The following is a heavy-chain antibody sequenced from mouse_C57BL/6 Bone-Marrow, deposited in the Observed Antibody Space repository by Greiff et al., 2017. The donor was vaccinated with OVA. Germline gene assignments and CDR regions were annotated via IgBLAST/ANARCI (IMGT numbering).Heavy chain of an antibody. V-gene: IGHV1-15*01. J-gene: IGHJ3*01. CDR1: GYTFTDYE. CDR3: TRRDYYGSY. Sequence: LVESGAELVRPGASVTLSCKASGYTFTDYEMHWVKQTPVHGLEWIGAIDPETGGTAYNQKFKGKAILTADKSSSTAYMELRSLTSEDSAVYYCTRRDYYGSYWGQGTLVTVSA. D-gene: IGHD1-1*01. CDR2: IDPETGGT.